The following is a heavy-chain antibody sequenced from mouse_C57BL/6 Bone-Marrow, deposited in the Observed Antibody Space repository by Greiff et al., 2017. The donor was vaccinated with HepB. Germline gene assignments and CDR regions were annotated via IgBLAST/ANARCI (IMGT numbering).Heavy chain of an antibody. Sequence: QVQLQQSGAELVKPGASVKLSCKASGYTFTSYWMQWVKQRPGQGLEWIGEIDPSDSYTNYNQKFKGKATLTVDTSSSTAYMQLSSLTSEDSAVYYCARDYDYDGGFDYWGQGTTLTVSS. V-gene: IGHV1-50*01. CDR3: ARDYDYDGGFDY. D-gene: IGHD2-4*01. CDR1: GYTFTSYW. CDR2: IDPSDSYT. J-gene: IGHJ2*01.